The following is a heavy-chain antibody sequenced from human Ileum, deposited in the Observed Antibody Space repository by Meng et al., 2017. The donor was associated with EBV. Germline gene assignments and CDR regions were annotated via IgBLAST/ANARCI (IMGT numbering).Heavy chain of an antibody. V-gene: IGHV4-39*01. D-gene: IGHD4-11*01. CDR1: GGSIRSNSHY. CDR3: ARQVPYSGDYTRGFDP. Sequence: QLPRQESGPGLVKPSETLSLTCTVSGGSIRSNSHYWAWIRQPPGKGLEWIGSLFVGGSTHYNPSLKSRVTISVDTSKSQFSLKLSSVLAADTAVYYCARQVPYSGDYTRGFDPWGQGTLVTVSS. J-gene: IGHJ5*02. CDR2: LFVGGST.